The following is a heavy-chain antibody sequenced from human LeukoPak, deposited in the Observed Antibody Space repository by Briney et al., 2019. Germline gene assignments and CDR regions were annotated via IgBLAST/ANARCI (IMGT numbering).Heavy chain of an antibody. CDR3: TRHQWWLAPRNFDY. V-gene: IGHV4-39*01. Sequence: PPETLSLTCTVSGGSISSTGYYWGWIRQSPGKGLEWIGTIYHSGSTYYNPSLKSRVTISVDTSKNQFSLKLSSVTAADMAVYYCTRHQWWLAPRNFDYWGQGTLVTVSS. CDR2: IYHSGST. J-gene: IGHJ4*02. D-gene: IGHD2-8*01. CDR1: GGSISSTGYY.